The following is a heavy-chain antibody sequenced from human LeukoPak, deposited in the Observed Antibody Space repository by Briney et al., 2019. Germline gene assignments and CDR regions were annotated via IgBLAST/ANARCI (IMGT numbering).Heavy chain of an antibody. V-gene: IGHV5-51*01. CDR2: IYPGDSDT. J-gene: IGHJ6*02. CDR3: ARLPSAGPRYYSYGMDV. CDR1: GYSFTRYW. Sequence: PGESLKISCKVSGYSFTRYWVGWVRQIPGKGLEWMGIIYPGDSDTRYSPSFQGQVIISDDKSIDTAYMQWSSLKASDTAMYFCARLPSAGPRYYSYGMDVWGQGTKVTVSS.